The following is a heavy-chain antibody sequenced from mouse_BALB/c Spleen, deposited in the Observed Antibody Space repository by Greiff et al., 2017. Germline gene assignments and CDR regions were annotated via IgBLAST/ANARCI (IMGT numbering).Heavy chain of an antibody. CDR2: INPSTGYT. CDR3: TISSYYYGSSSYIDY. Sequence: VKLQESGAELAKPGASVKMSCKASGYTFTSYWMHWVKQRPGQGLEWIGYINPSTGYTEYNQKFKDKATLTADKSSSTAYVQLSSLTSEDSAVYYCTISSYYYGSSSYIDYWGQGTTLTVST. CDR1: GYTFTSYW. V-gene: IGHV1-7*01. J-gene: IGHJ2*01. D-gene: IGHD1-1*01.